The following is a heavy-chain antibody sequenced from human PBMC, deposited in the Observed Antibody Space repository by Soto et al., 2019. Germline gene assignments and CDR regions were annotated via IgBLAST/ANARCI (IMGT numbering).Heavy chain of an antibody. J-gene: IGHJ4*02. CDR2: IYSGGST. D-gene: IGHD2-15*01. CDR3: ARSVGGCSGGSCYPEFLDY. Sequence: EVQLVESGGGLIQPGGSLRLSCAASGFTVSSNYMTWVRQAPGKGLEWVSVIYSGGSTYYADSVKGRFTISRDNSKITLFLQMNSLRAEDTAVYYCARSVGGCSGGSCYPEFLDYWGQGTLVTVSS. CDR1: GFTVSSNY. V-gene: IGHV3-53*01.